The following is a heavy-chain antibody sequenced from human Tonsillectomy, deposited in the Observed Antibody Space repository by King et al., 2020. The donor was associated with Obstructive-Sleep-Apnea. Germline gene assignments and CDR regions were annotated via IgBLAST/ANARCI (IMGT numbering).Heavy chain of an antibody. Sequence: EVQLVESGGGLVQPGGSLRLSCAASGFTFSRYSMDWVRQAPGKGLEWVSYISSSSGTIYYADSVKGRFTISRDNAKSSLYLQVNSLRAEDTAVYYCAGMTQTDAFDIWGQGTMVTVSS. V-gene: IGHV3-48*04. CDR3: AGMTQTDAFDI. CDR2: ISSSSGTI. J-gene: IGHJ3*02. CDR1: GFTFSRYS.